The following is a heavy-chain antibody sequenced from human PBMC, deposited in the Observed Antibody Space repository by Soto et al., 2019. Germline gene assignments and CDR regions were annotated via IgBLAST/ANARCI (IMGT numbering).Heavy chain of an antibody. CDR1: GGSVSSGSYY. J-gene: IGHJ4*02. D-gene: IGHD5-12*01. V-gene: IGHV4-61*01. CDR3: AIEDGYNTFDD. CDR2: IYYSGST. Sequence: SETLSLTCTVSGGSVSSGSYYWSWIRQPPGKGLEWTGYIYYSGSTNYNPSLKSRVTISVDTSKNQFSLKLSSVTAADTAVYYCAIEDGYNTFDDWGQGTLVTVSS.